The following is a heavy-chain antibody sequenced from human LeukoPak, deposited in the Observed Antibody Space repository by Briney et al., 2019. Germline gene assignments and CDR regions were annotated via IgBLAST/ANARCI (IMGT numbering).Heavy chain of an antibody. CDR1: GFTFSSYA. CDR2: ISYDGSNK. J-gene: IGHJ6*02. D-gene: IGHD3-10*01. Sequence: GRSLRLSCAASGFTFSSYAMHWVRQAPGKGLEWVAVISYDGSNKYYADSVKGRFTISRDNSKNTLYLQMNSLRAEDTAVYYCLNGVSYGMDVWGQGTTVTVSS. CDR3: LNGVSYGMDV. V-gene: IGHV3-30-3*01.